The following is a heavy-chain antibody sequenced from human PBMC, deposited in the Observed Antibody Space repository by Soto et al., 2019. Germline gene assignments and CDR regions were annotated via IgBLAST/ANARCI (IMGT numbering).Heavy chain of an antibody. Sequence: PGGSLRLSCAASGFTFTRYSMNWVRQAPGKGLEWVSSISSTTNYIYYGDSMKGRFTISRDNAKNSLYLEMNSLRAEDTAVYYCARDWNGDKYFDFWDQGSLVTVSS. CDR3: ARDWNGDKYFDF. CDR1: GFTFTRYS. V-gene: IGHV3-21*06. CDR2: ISSTTNYI. J-gene: IGHJ4*02. D-gene: IGHD4-17*01.